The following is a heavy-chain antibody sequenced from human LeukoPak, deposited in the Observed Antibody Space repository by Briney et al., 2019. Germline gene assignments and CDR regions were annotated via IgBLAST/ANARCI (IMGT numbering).Heavy chain of an antibody. Sequence: GESLKISCKGSGYSFSTYWIGWVRQMPGKGLESMGIIYPGDSDTRYSPSFQGQVTISADRSTSTAYLQWSSLKASDTAMYYCARHISSSARFDSWGQGTLVTVSS. J-gene: IGHJ4*02. D-gene: IGHD6-6*01. CDR3: ARHISSSARFDS. CDR2: IYPGDSDT. V-gene: IGHV5-51*01. CDR1: GYSFSTYW.